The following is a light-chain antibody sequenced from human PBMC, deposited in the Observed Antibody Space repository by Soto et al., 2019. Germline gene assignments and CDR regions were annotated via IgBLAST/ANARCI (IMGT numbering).Light chain of an antibody. CDR3: KQSYTTLT. CDR2: AAS. J-gene: IGKJ4*02. V-gene: IGKV1-39*01. Sequence: DIQMHQSPSTMSASVGVTVTVTCRASQSVSGWLSWYQQKPGEAPKLLIYAASTLQRGVPSRFSGSGSGTDFTLTISSLQPEDFATYYRKQSYTTLTVGGGTKVAIK. CDR1: QSVSGW.